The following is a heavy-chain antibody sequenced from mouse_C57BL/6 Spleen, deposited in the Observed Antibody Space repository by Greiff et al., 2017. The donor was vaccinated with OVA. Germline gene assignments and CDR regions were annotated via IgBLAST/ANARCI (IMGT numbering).Heavy chain of an antibody. Sequence: EVKLVESGAELVRPGASVKLSCTASGFNIKDYDMHWVQQTPEQGLEWIGWIDPEDGDTEYAPKFQGKVTMTADTSSNTAYLQLSSLTSEDTAVYYCTTRLHYYAMDYWGQGTSVTVSS. V-gene: IGHV14-1*01. CDR1: GFNIKDYD. D-gene: IGHD2-4*01. CDR3: TTRLHYYAMDY. CDR2: IDPEDGDT. J-gene: IGHJ4*01.